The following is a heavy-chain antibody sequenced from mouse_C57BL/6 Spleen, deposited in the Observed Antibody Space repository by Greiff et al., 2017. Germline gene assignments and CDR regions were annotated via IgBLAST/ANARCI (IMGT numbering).Heavy chain of an antibody. CDR1: GYAFTNYL. CDR3: ARTSRSPFAY. J-gene: IGHJ3*01. V-gene: IGHV1-54*01. Sequence: VQLQQSGAELVRPGTSVKVSCKASGYAFTNYLIEWVKQRPGQGLEWIGVINPGSGGTNYNEKFKGKATLTADKSSSTAYMQLSSLTSEDSAVYFCARTSRSPFAYWGQGTLVTVSA. CDR2: INPGSGGT.